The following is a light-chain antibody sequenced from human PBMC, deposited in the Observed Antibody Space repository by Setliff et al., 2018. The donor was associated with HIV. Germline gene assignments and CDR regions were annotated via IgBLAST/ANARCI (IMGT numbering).Light chain of an antibody. CDR3: SSYAGADAFDV. CDR2: NVN. V-gene: IGLV2-14*03. J-gene: IGLJ1*01. Sequence: QSVLTQPASVSGSPGQTITISCTGTSNDIGGYNYVSWYQQHPGEAPKLIIYNVNNRPSGVSSRFSGSKSGNTASLTISGLQAEDEADYYCSSYAGADAFDVFGTGTKVTVL. CDR1: SNDIGGYNY.